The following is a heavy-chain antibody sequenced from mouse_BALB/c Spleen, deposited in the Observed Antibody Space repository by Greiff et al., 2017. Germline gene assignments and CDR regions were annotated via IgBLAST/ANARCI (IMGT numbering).Heavy chain of an antibody. J-gene: IGHJ4*01. V-gene: IGHV14-3*02. CDR3: ARSGYDYDGDSAMDY. D-gene: IGHD2-4*01. Sequence: VQLQQSGAELVKPGASVKLSCTASGFNIKDTYMHWVKQRPEQGLEWIGRIDPANGNTKYDPKFQGKATITADTSSNTAYLQLSSLTSEDTAVYYCARSGYDYDGDSAMDYWGQGTSVTVSS. CDR1: GFNIKDTY. CDR2: IDPANGNT.